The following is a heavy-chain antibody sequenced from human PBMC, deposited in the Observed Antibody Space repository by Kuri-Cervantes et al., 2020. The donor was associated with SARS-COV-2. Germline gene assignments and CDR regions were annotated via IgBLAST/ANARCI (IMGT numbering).Heavy chain of an antibody. CDR2: IIPPFGTT. J-gene: IGHJ4*02. CDR3: ARPYCTSSTCYDGTFDS. D-gene: IGHD2-2*01. Sequence: SVKVSCKASGGTFSSYAVTWVRQAPGRGFEWMGRIIPPFGTTIYAEKFRGRVTITADKSTNTAYMGLSSLRSEDTAVYYCARPYCTSSTCYDGTFDSWGQGTLVTVSS. V-gene: IGHV1-69*06. CDR1: GGTFSSYA.